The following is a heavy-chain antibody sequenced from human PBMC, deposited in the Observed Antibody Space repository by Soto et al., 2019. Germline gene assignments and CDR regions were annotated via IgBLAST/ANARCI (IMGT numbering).Heavy chain of an antibody. CDR1: GGSFSGYY. D-gene: IGHD5-12*01. CDR2: INHSGST. CDR3: AREGSYSAYNFAHGIQLWSFDF. J-gene: IGHJ4*02. Sequence: SETLSLTCAVYGGSFSGYYWSWIRQPPGKGLEWIGEINHSGSTNYNPSLKSRVTISVDTSKNQFSLKLSSVTAADMAVYYCAREGSYSAYNFAHGIQLWSFDFWGQGALVTVSS. V-gene: IGHV4-34*01.